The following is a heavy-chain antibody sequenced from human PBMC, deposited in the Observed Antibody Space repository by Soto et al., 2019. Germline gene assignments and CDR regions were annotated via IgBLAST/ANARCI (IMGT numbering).Heavy chain of an antibody. D-gene: IGHD3-22*01. CDR1: GFTFSSYA. V-gene: IGHV3-30-3*01. Sequence: GGSLRLSCAASGFTFSSYAMHWVRQAPGKGLEWVAVISYDGSNKYYADSVKGRFTISRDNSKNTLYLQMNSLRAEDTAVYYCAREEVVTMIVVVITRDPYGMDVWGQGTTVTVSS. CDR2: ISYDGSNK. CDR3: AREEVVTMIVVVITRDPYGMDV. J-gene: IGHJ6*02.